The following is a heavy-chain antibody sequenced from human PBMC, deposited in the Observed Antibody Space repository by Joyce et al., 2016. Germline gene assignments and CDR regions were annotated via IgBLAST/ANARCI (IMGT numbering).Heavy chain of an antibody. D-gene: IGHD1-14*01. J-gene: IGHJ4*02. CDR3: ARDGPKTTWDPGYYFDF. Sequence: QVKLVESGGGVVQPGRSLRLSCAASGFTFSGHSMHWVRQAPGKGLDWVASISYDGKNTYDGDSMKGRFTISRDNSKNTVYLQVDSLRTEDTAVYYCARDGPKTTWDPGYYFDFWGQGTLVTVSS. CDR2: ISYDGKNT. V-gene: IGHV3-30*04. CDR1: GFTFSGHS.